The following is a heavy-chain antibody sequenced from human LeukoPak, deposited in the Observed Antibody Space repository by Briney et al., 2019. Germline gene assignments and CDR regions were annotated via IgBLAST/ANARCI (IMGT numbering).Heavy chain of an antibody. D-gene: IGHD3-22*01. CDR1: GGTFSSYA. CDR2: IIPILGIA. Sequence: SVKVSCKASGGTFSSYAISWVRQAPGQGLEWMGRIIPILGIANYAQKFQGRVTITADNSTSTAYMELSSLRSEDTAVYYCARVYYYDSSGYKLAGAFDIWGQGTMVTVSS. CDR3: ARVYYYDSSGYKLAGAFDI. J-gene: IGHJ3*02. V-gene: IGHV1-69*04.